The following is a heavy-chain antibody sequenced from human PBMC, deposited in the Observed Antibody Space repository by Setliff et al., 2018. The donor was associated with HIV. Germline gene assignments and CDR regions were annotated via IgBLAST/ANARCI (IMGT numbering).Heavy chain of an antibody. CDR1: GYTFATYD. J-gene: IGHJ4*02. Sequence: SVKVSCKASGYTFATYDINWVRQAPGQGLEWMGGIMPIFGTANYAQKFQGRVTIIADASTNTVNMELSSLRSEDTAVYYCARGVDGSYRKFFDNWGQGTLVTVSS. CDR2: IMPIFGTA. CDR3: ARGVDGSYRKFFDN. V-gene: IGHV1-69*13. D-gene: IGHD1-26*01.